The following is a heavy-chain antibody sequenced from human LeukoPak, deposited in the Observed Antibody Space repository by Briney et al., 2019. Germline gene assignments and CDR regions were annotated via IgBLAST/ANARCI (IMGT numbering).Heavy chain of an antibody. Sequence: GGSLRLSCAASGFTFSSYGMHWVRQAPGKGLERVAAIWYDGSNKYYAASVKGRFTISRDNSKNTLYLQMNSLRVEDTAVYYCARGPWQLAGGNLFSYFDYWGQGTLVTVSS. CDR1: GFTFSSYG. CDR2: IWYDGSNK. D-gene: IGHD6-6*01. CDR3: ARGPWQLAGGNLFSYFDY. J-gene: IGHJ4*02. V-gene: IGHV3-33*01.